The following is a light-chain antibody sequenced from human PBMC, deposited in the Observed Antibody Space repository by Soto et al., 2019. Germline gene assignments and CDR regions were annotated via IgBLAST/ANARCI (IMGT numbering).Light chain of an antibody. CDR2: DAS. J-gene: IGKJ1*01. CDR3: QQFNDWPHIT. V-gene: IGKV3-15*01. Sequence: EVVMTQSPATLSVSPGERATLSCRASQSVSSYLVWYQQKPGQAPRLLIYDASTRATGIPARFSGTGSGTEFTLTISGLQSEDFAVYYCQQFNDWPHITFGQGTKVVIK. CDR1: QSVSSY.